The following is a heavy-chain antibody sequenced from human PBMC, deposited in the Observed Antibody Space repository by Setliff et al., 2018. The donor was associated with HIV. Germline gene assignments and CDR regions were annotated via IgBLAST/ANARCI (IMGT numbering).Heavy chain of an antibody. CDR1: GYSFTRYY. D-gene: IGHD3-22*01. CDR2: THPSGGHT. J-gene: IGHJ6*02. CDR3: ARGAYDSTDTYYYYGMDV. Sequence: ASVKVSCKASGYSFTRYYMHWVRQAPGQGLEWMGITHPSGGHTNYAQKFQGRVTMTTDTSTGTAYMELRSLRSDGTAVYYCARGAYDSTDTYYYYGMDVWGQGTSVTV. V-gene: IGHV1-46*01.